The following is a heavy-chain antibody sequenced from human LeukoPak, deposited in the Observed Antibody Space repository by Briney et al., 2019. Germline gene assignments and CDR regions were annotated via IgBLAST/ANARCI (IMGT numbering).Heavy chain of an antibody. CDR3: ARDQGGSWRLGAFDI. CDR1: GFTFSDYY. D-gene: IGHD6-13*01. CDR2: ISSGSGTK. V-gene: IGHV3-11*01. Sequence: GGSLRLSCAASGFTFSDYYMSWIRQAPGKGLECVSFISSGSGTKYYADSVKGRFTVSRDNAKNSLYLQMNSLRAEDTAVYYCARDQGGSWRLGAFDIWGQGTMVTVSS. J-gene: IGHJ3*02.